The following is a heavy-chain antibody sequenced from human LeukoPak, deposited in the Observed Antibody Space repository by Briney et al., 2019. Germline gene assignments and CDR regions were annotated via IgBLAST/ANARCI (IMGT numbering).Heavy chain of an antibody. CDR2: IIPIFGTA. V-gene: IGHV1-69*05. CDR1: GGTFSSYA. CDR3: ARDWRGYSSEPFDY. D-gene: IGHD6-19*01. J-gene: IGHJ4*02. Sequence: SVKVSCKASGGTFSSYAISWVRQAPGQGLEWMGRIIPIFGTANYAQKFQGGVTITTDESTSTAYMELSSLRSEDTAVYYCARDWRGYSSEPFDYWGQGTLVTVSS.